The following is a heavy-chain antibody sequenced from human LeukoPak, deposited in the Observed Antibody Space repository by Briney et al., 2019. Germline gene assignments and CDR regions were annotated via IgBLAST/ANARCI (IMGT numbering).Heavy chain of an antibody. V-gene: IGHV4-31*03. J-gene: IGHJ4*02. CDR2: IHHSGSP. D-gene: IGHD3-10*01. CDR1: ADSLSSGGHY. Sequence: SQTLSLTCTVSADSLSSGGHYWAWIRQLPGKGLESIGSIHHSGSPRHNPSLKDRVAISVDASRKQFALRLSSVTAADTAIYYCARGGNRFGGFYFDYWGQGIQVIVSS. CDR3: ARGGNRFGGFYFDY.